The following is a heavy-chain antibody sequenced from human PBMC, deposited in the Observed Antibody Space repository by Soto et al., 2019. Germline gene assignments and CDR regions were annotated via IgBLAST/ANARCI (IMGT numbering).Heavy chain of an antibody. Sequence: GGSLRLSCAASGFTFSSYWMHWVRQAPGKGLVWVSRINSDGSSTSYADSVKGRFTISRDNSKSTLYLQMNSLRAEDTALYYCAKGRSYYYYYGVDVWGQGTTVTVSS. CDR1: GFTFSSYW. V-gene: IGHV3-74*01. CDR3: AKGRSYYYYYGVDV. CDR2: INSDGSST. J-gene: IGHJ6*02.